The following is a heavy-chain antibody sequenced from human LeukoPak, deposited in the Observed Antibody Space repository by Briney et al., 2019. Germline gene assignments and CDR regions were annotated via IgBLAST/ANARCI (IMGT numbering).Heavy chain of an antibody. D-gene: IGHD5-12*01. J-gene: IGHJ4*02. Sequence: SETLSLTCTVSGGSISSYYWSWTRQPPGKGLEWIGYIYYSGSNNYNPSLKSRVTISVDTSKNQFSLKLSSVTAADTAVYYCARAVGWLRPFDYWGQGTLVTVSS. V-gene: IGHV4-59*01. CDR1: GGSISSYY. CDR2: IYYSGSN. CDR3: ARAVGWLRPFDY.